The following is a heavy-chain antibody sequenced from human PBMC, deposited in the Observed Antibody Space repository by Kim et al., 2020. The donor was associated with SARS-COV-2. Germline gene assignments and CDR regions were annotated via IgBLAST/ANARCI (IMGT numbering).Heavy chain of an antibody. Sequence: SETLSLTCTVSGGSISSSSYYWGWIRQPPGKGLEWIGSIYYSGSTYYNPSLKSRVTISVDTSKNQFSLKLSSVTAADTAVYYCARTSYCSGGSCYSNYYYYYGMDVWGQGTTVTVSS. CDR2: IYYSGST. CDR1: GGSISSSSYY. J-gene: IGHJ6*02. V-gene: IGHV4-39*01. D-gene: IGHD2-15*01. CDR3: ARTSYCSGGSCYSNYYYYYGMDV.